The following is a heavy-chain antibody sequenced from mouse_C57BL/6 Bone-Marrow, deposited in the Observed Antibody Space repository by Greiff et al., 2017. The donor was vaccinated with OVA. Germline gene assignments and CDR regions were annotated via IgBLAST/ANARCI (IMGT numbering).Heavy chain of an antibody. CDR2: IRLKSDNYAT. D-gene: IGHD4-1*01. V-gene: IGHV6-3*01. CDR1: GFTFSNYW. J-gene: IGHJ1*03. Sequence: EVKLMESGGGLVQPGGSMKLSCVASGFTFSNYWMNWVRQSPEKGLEWVAQIRLKSDNYATHYAESVKGRFTISRDDSKSSVYLQMNNLRAEDTGIYYCTGRKLGRWYFDVWGTGTTVTVSS. CDR3: TGRKLGRWYFDV.